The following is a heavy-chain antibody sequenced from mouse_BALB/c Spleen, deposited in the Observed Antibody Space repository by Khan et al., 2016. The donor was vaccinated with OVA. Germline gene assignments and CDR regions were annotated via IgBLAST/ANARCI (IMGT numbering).Heavy chain of an antibody. D-gene: IGHD1-2*01. CDR1: GDSITSGY. V-gene: IGHV3-8*02. CDR2: INYSGTT. Sequence: EVQLQESGPSLVKPSQTLSLTCSVTGDSITSGYWNWIRKFPGNKLEYMGYINYSGTTNYIPSLKSRISITRDTSKNQCYLQLNSVTTEDTATYYCSTNYYGNTYWYFDVWGAGTTVTVSS. CDR3: STNYYGNTYWYFDV. J-gene: IGHJ1*01.